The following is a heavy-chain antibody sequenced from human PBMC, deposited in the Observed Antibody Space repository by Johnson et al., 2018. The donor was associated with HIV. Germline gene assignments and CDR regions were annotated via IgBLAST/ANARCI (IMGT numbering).Heavy chain of an antibody. Sequence: VQLVESGGVVVQPGGSLRLSCETSRFTFDDYAMHWVRQAPGKGLEWVAVISYDGSNKYYADSVKGRFTISRDNSKNTLYLQMNSLRAEDTAVYYCAREGVVGVKDGLIWGQGTMVTVSS. D-gene: IGHD1-26*01. V-gene: IGHV3-30*03. CDR2: ISYDGSNK. CDR3: AREGVVGVKDGLI. J-gene: IGHJ3*02. CDR1: RFTFDDYA.